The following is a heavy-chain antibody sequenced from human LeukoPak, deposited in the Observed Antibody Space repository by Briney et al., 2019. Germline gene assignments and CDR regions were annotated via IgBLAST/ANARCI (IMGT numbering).Heavy chain of an antibody. D-gene: IGHD6-19*01. V-gene: IGHV3-23*01. Sequence: GGSLRLSCAASEFTFSNFAMSWVRQAPGKGLEWVSTISGSGDNTYYADSVKGRFTISRDNSKDTLSLHMNTLRAEDTAVYYCARGRVAVAGETFDTWGQGTRVTVSS. CDR3: ARGRVAVAGETFDT. CDR2: ISGSGDNT. J-gene: IGHJ3*02. CDR1: EFTFSNFA.